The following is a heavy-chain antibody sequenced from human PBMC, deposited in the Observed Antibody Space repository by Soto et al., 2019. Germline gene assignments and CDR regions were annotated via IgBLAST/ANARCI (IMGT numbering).Heavy chain of an antibody. D-gene: IGHD3-10*01. Sequence: ASVKVSCKASGYTFTGYYMHWVRQAPGQGLEWMGWINPNSGGTNYAQKFQGRVTMTRDTSISTAYMELSRLRSDDTAVYYCARGGFWFGASYVWFDRWGQGTLVTVSS. J-gene: IGHJ5*02. V-gene: IGHV1-2*02. CDR1: GYTFTGYY. CDR3: ARGGFWFGASYVWFDR. CDR2: INPNSGGT.